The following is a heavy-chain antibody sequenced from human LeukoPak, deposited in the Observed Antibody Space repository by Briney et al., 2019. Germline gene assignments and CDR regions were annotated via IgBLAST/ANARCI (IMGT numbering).Heavy chain of an antibody. D-gene: IGHD5-12*01. CDR2: ISSSSSYI. V-gene: IGHV3-21*01. CDR3: ASGLVATFDFDY. J-gene: IGHJ4*02. CDR1: GFTFSSYS. Sequence: GGSLRLSCAASGFTFSSYSMNWVRQAPGKGLEWVSSISSSSSYIYYADSVKGRFTISRDNAKNSLYLQMNSLRAEDTAVYYCASGLVATFDFDYWGQGTLVTVSS.